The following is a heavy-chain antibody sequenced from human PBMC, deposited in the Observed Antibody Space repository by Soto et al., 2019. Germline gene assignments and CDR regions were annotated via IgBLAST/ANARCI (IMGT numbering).Heavy chain of an antibody. Sequence: GGSLRLSCAASGFTFSSYWMSWVRQAPGKGLEWVANIKQDGSEKYYVDSVKGRFTISRDNAKNSLYLQMNSLRAEDTAVYYCARESHYSNPTRDYWGQGTLVTDSS. CDR1: GFTFSSYW. V-gene: IGHV3-7*01. D-gene: IGHD4-4*01. CDR3: ARESHYSNPTRDY. CDR2: IKQDGSEK. J-gene: IGHJ4*02.